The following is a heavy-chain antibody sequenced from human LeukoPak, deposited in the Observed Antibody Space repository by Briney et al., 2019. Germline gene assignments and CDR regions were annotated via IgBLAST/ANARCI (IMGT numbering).Heavy chain of an antibody. Sequence: PGGSLRLSCAASGFTFSSYVMSWDRHAPGKGLEWASGISARGSSTYYAGSVKGRFTISRDNSKNTLYLQMNSLRAEDTAVHYCARQPDDFSGWNNGQDFFDYWGQGTLVTVSS. D-gene: IGHD6-19*01. CDR3: ARQPDDFSGWNNGQDFFDY. J-gene: IGHJ4*02. CDR2: ISARGSST. CDR1: GFTFSSYV. V-gene: IGHV3-23*01.